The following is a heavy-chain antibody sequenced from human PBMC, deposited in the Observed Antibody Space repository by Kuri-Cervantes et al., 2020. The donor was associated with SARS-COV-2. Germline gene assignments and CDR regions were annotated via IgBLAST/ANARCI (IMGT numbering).Heavy chain of an antibody. CDR3: ARSPKGIAVAADFDY. CDR2: TYYRSKWYN. D-gene: IGHD6-19*01. V-gene: IGHV6-1*01. J-gene: IGHJ4*02. CDR1: GDSVPSNSAA. Sequence: SCAISGDSVPSNSAAWNWIRQSPSRGLEWLGRTYYRSKWYNDYAVSVKSRITINPDTSKNQFSLQLNSVTPEDTAVYYCARSPKGIAVAADFDYWGQGTLVTVSS.